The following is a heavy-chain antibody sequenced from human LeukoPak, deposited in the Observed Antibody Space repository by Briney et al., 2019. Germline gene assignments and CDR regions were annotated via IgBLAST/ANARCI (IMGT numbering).Heavy chain of an antibody. CDR1: GFTFSTYA. D-gene: IGHD3-10*01. CDR2: ISGSDGST. CDR3: AKGHYYGSGSLDY. V-gene: IGHV3-23*01. J-gene: IGHJ4*02. Sequence: GGSLRLSCAASGFTFSTYAMSWVRQAPGKGLEWVPAISGSDGSTYYADSVKGRFTISRDNSKNTLYVQMNSLRAEDTAVYYCAKGHYYGSGSLDYWGQGTLVTVSS.